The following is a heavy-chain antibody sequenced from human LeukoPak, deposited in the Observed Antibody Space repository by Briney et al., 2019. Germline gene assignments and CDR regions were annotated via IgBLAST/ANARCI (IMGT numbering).Heavy chain of an antibody. CDR1: GYILTELS. Sequence: ASVKVSCKVSGYILTELSVHWVRQAPGKGLEWMGGFDPEDGEKIYAPKFQGRVIMAEDTSTETAYTELSSLRSEYTAVYYCARDLSDSSTPTGFRSGHEEIDYWGQGTLVTVSS. CDR2: FDPEDGEK. J-gene: IGHJ4*02. D-gene: IGHD2-2*01. V-gene: IGHV1-24*01. CDR3: ARDLSDSSTPTGFRSGHEEIDY.